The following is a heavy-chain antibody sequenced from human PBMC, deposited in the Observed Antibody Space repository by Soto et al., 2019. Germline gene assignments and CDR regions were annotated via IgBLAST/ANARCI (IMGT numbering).Heavy chain of an antibody. CDR1: GFTFDVYA. V-gene: IGHV3-9*01. CDR2: INYNSGSV. CDR3: ARDPSPYDFWSGYSVWGLDY. J-gene: IGHJ4*02. D-gene: IGHD3-3*01. Sequence: EVQLVESGGGWVQPGRSLRLSCAASGFTFDVYAMHWVRQAPGKGLEWVSGINYNSGSVGYADSVKGRFTISRDNAKNSLHLQMNSLRAEDTAVYYCARDPSPYDFWSGYSVWGLDYWGQGTLVTVSS.